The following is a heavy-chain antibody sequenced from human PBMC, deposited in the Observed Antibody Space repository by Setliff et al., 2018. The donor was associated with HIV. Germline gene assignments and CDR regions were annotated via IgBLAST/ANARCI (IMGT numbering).Heavy chain of an antibody. V-gene: IGHV4-4*09. CDR3: ARGFLNWLGFEQEYYGMDV. D-gene: IGHD3-3*01. CDR2: IYTSGTT. J-gene: IGHJ6*02. Sequence: PSETLSLTCAVYGASFSVYYWSWIRQPPGKGLEWIGYIYTSGTTNYNPSLKSRVTISVDTSKNQFSLKLNSVTAADTAVYYCARGFLNWLGFEQEYYGMDVWGQGTTVTVSS. CDR1: GASFSVYY.